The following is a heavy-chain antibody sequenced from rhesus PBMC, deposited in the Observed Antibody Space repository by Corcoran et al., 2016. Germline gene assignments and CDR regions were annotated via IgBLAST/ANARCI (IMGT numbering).Heavy chain of an antibody. V-gene: IGHV4-80*01. CDR3: ARQEVVVTKGFDL. Sequence: AQLQASGPGLLKPSETLSITCAVSGGSFSSYCCSWIRQPPGMGLEWIGEINGNSGTTSYNPSLESRVTSSKDASKDHVSLNLKSVTAADTAVYYCARQEVVVTKGFDLWSQGILVTVSS. CDR2: INGNSGTT. CDR1: GGSFSSYC. D-gene: IGHD3-16*01. J-gene: IGHJ4*01.